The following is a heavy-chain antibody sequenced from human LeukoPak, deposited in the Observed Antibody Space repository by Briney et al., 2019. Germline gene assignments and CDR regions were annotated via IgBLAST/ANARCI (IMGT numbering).Heavy chain of an antibody. CDR2: ISSSGST. J-gene: IGHJ4*02. V-gene: IGHV4-39*01. CDR1: GDSISSIPYY. CDR3: AYLYFYNSGSSPKY. D-gene: IGHD3-10*01. Sequence: SETLSLTCTVSGDSISSIPYYWGWIRQPPGKGLEWIGTISSSGSTYYSPSLKSRLTISIDTSKNQFSLKLISVTAADTAVYYCAYLYFYNSGSSPKYCGQGTLVTVSS.